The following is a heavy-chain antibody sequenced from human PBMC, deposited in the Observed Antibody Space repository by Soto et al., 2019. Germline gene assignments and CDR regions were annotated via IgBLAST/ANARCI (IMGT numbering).Heavy chain of an antibody. CDR1: GGTFSSYA. CDR3: ARGYRGGMDV. CDR2: IIPIFGTA. J-gene: IGHJ6*02. V-gene: IGHV1-69*13. D-gene: IGHD1-1*01. Sequence: GASVKVSCKASGGTFSSYAISWVQQAPGQGLEWMGGIIPIFGTANYAQKFQGRVTITADESTSTAYMELSSLRSEDTAVYYCARGYRGGMDVWGQGTTVTVSS.